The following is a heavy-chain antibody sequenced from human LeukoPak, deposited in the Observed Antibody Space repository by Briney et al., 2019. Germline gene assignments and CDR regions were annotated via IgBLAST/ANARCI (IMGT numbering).Heavy chain of an antibody. CDR1: GFTFSSYA. D-gene: IGHD2/OR15-2a*01. Sequence: GGSLRLSCAASGFTFSSYAMSWVRQAPGKGLEWVSAISGSGGSTYYADSVKGRFTISRDITKNTLYLQMNSLRAEDTAVYYCARDVNSKFLDYYYGMDVWGQGTTVTVSS. CDR2: ISGSGGST. J-gene: IGHJ6*02. CDR3: ARDVNSKFLDYYYGMDV. V-gene: IGHV3-23*01.